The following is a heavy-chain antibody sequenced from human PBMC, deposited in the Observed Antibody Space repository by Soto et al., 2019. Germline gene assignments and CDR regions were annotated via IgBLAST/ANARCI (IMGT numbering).Heavy chain of an antibody. D-gene: IGHD1-26*01. CDR3: AKNQGVELVPLATVDWFDP. J-gene: IGHJ5*02. Sequence: PGGSLRLSCAGSGFIFENFGMSWVRQAPGKGLEWISSISGSGFKKYYADSVKGRFTISRDNSKSTVYLELNNLSAEDTAVYHCAKNQGVELVPLATVDWFDPWGQGSVVTVSS. CDR2: ISGSGFKK. CDR1: GFIFENFG. V-gene: IGHV3-23*01.